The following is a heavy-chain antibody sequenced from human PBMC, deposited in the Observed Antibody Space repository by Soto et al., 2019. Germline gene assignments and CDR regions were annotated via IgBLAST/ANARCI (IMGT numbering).Heavy chain of an antibody. V-gene: IGHV3-23*01. D-gene: IGHD6-19*01. J-gene: IGHJ6*02. CDR3: AKGRAPSGWYPPYYYGMDV. Sequence: VQLLESGGGLLQPGGSLRLSCAASGFTFSTYAMTWVRQAPGKGPEWVSSVSGSGGNTLYADSVKGRFTISRDNSKNTLYLQMNSLRAGDTAVDYCAKGRAPSGWYPPYYYGMDVWGQGTTVIVSS. CDR2: VSGSGGNT. CDR1: GFTFSTYA.